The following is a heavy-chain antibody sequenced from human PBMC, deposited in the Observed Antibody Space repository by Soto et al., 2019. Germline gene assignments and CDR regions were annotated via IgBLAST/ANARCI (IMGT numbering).Heavy chain of an antibody. CDR1: GFNVDDYG. J-gene: IGHJ4*02. CDR2: ASLNGGTV. Sequence: PGWSLRLSCGASGFNVDDYGRLWVRQAPGKGLEWVAGASLNGGTVAYADSVKGRFTISRDNTRNSLFLEMSSLRPEDTALYYCAKDRYGVPGPLDSWCQGTLVTVSS. CDR3: AKDRYGVPGPLDS. V-gene: IGHV3-9*01. D-gene: IGHD4-17*01.